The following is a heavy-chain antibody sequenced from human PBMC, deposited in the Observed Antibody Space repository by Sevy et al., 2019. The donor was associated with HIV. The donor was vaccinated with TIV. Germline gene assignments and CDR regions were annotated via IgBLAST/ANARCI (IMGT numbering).Heavy chain of an antibody. CDR2: IGVGGDT. Sequence: GGSLRLSCAASGFTFSGDDMHWVRQPTGKGLEWVSGIGVGGDTYYAASVKGRFTISRENAESSLYLQMDSLRPGDTAVYYCTREVPTGDSNNWFKHFDSWGQGTLVTVSS. J-gene: IGHJ4*02. CDR1: GFTFSGDD. V-gene: IGHV3-13*01. CDR3: TREVPTGDSNNWFKHFDS. D-gene: IGHD1-1*01.